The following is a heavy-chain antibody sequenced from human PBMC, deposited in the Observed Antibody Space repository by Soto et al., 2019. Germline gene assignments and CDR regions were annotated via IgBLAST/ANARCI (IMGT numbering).Heavy chain of an antibody. D-gene: IGHD5-18*01. CDR2: INHSGST. J-gene: IGHJ4*02. V-gene: IGHV4-34*01. CDR1: GGSFSGYY. CDR3: ARGLLFFGYSYGRYRAPFVY. Sequence: PSETLSLTCAVYGGSFSGYYWSWIRQPPGKGLEWIGEINHSGSTNYNPSLKSRVTISVDTSKNQFSLKLSSVTAADTAVYYCARGLLFFGYSYGRYRAPFVYWGQGTLVTVSS.